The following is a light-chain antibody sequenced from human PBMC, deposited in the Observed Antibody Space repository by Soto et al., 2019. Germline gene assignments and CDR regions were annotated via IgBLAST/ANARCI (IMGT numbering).Light chain of an antibody. J-gene: IGLJ1*01. CDR1: SSDFASSNY. CDR2: EVN. Sequence: QSVLTQPASVSGSPGQSITISCTGTSSDFASSNYVSWYQQQPGQAPKLMIYEVNNRPSGVSDRFSGSKSGNTASLTISGLQAEDEADYYCSAHTTTTTVYVFGTGTKVTVL. CDR3: SAHTTTTTVYV. V-gene: IGLV2-14*01.